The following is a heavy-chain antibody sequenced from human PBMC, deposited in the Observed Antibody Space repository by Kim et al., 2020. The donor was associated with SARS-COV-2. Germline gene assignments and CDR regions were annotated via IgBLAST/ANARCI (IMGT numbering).Heavy chain of an antibody. J-gene: IGHJ6*02. D-gene: IGHD2-2*01. CDR1: GGSISSYY. CDR2: IYYSGST. CDR3: ARDRWRSQYCSSTSCYPSYYYYGMDV. Sequence: SETLSLTCTVSGGSISSYYWSWIRQPPGKGLEWIGYIYYSGSTNYNPSLKSRVSISVDTSKNQFSLKLSSVTAADTAVYYCARDRWRSQYCSSTSCYPSYYYYGMDVWGQGTTVTVCS. V-gene: IGHV4-59*13.